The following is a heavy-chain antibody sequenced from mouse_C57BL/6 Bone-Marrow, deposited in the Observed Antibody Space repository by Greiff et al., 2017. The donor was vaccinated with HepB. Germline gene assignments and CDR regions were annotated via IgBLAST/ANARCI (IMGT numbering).Heavy chain of an antibody. V-gene: IGHV1-15*01. D-gene: IGHD2-4*01. CDR2: IDPETGGT. CDR3: TRVGYYDPEFAY. Sequence: VQLQQSGAELVRPGASVTLSCKASGYTFTDYEMHWVKQTPVHGLEWIGAIDPETGGTAYNQKFKGKAILTADKSSSTAYMELRSLTSEDSAVYYCTRVGYYDPEFAYWGQGTLVTVSA. J-gene: IGHJ3*01. CDR1: GYTFTDYE.